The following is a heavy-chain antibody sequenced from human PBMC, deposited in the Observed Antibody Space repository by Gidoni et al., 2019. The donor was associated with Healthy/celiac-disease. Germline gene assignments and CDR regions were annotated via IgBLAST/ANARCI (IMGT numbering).Heavy chain of an antibody. D-gene: IGHD2-2*01. Sequence: QVQLGQAGAEVKKPGASVKVACKDSGYTFTSYDINWVRQATGQGLEWMGWMNPIRGTTGYAQKFQGRVTITRNTSISTAYMELSSLRSEDTAVYYCASGGTSKLFTFDYWGQGTLVTVSS. V-gene: IGHV1-8*03. CDR1: GYTFTSYD. J-gene: IGHJ4*02. CDR3: ASGGTSKLFTFDY. CDR2: MNPIRGTT.